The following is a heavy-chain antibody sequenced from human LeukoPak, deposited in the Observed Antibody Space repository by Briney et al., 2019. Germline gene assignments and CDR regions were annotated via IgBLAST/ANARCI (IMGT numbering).Heavy chain of an antibody. V-gene: IGHV1-2*02. CDR3: ARVANKTYGY. CDR1: GYTFTGYY. D-gene: IGHD2-21*01. CDR2: INPNSGGT. J-gene: IGHJ4*02. Sequence: ASVKVSCKASGYTFTGYYMHWVRQAPGQGPEWMGWINPNSGGTNYAQKFQGRVTMTRDTSISTAYMELSRLRSGDTAVYYCARVANKTYGYWGQGTLVTVSS.